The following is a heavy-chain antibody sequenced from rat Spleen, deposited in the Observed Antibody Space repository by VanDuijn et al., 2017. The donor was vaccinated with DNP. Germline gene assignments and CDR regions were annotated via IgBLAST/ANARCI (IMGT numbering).Heavy chain of an antibody. CDR3: AYGGY. J-gene: IGHJ2*01. Sequence: EVQLVETGGGLVQPGRSLKLSCVASGFTFSSYWMFWVRQAPKKGLEWVATISYDGGSTFYRDSVRGRFTISRDNAKSTLYLQMDSLRSEDTATYYCAYGGYWGQGVMVTVSS. CDR1: GFTFSSYW. D-gene: IGHD1-11*01. V-gene: IGHV5-7*01. CDR2: ISYDGGST.